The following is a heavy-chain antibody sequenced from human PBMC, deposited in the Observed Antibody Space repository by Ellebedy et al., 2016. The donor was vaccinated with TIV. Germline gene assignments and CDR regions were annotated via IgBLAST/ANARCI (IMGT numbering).Heavy chain of an antibody. CDR3: ARADHATSGSRPFDV. D-gene: IGHD3-10*01. CDR2: TSASRNYT. J-gene: IGHJ3*01. V-gene: IGHV3-11*05. CDR1: GFMLSDYY. Sequence: GGSLRLXXTASGFMLSDYYINWIRQAPGKGLDWISYTSASRNYTRYADSVKGRFTMSRDNAKNTVYLQMNSLTDEDTAVYYCARADHATSGSRPFDVWGQGTMVTVSS.